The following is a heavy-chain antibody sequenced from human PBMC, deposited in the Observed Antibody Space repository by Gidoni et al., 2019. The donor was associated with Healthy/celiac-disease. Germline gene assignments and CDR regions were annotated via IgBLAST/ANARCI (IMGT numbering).Heavy chain of an antibody. CDR3: AKYHSYYGSGSYYNSFDY. CDR1: GFTFSSYA. J-gene: IGHJ4*02. CDR2: ISGSGGST. Sequence: EVQLLESGGGLVQPGGSLRLSCAASGFTFSSYAMSWVRQAPGKGLEWVSAISGSGGSTYYADSVKGRFTISRDNSKNTLYLQMNSLRAEDTAVYYCAKYHSYYGSGSYYNSFDYWGQGTLVTVSS. V-gene: IGHV3-23*01. D-gene: IGHD3-10*01.